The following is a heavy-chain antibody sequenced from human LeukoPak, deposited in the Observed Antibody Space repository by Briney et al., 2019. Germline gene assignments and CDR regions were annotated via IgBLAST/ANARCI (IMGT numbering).Heavy chain of an antibody. D-gene: IGHD4-11*01. CDR2: IRFDGSNQ. CDR3: AKDEDAFDYSNYPDY. Sequence: GGSLRLSCTASGLTFSSCGMHWVRQAPGKGLEWVAFIRFDGSNQYYADSVKGRFTVSRDNSKNTLYLQMNSLRAEDTAVYYCAKDEDAFDYSNYPDYWGQGTLVPVSS. J-gene: IGHJ4*02. V-gene: IGHV3-30*02. CDR1: GLTFSSCG.